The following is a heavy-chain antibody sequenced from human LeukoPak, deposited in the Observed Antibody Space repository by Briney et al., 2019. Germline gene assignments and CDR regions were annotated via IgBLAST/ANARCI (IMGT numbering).Heavy chain of an antibody. CDR3: ARAGHYGLILHVFEI. Sequence: SQTLSLTCAVSGGSISSGGYSWSWIRQPPGKGLEWIGYIYHSGSTYYNPSLKSRVTISVERSKNQFSLKLSSVTAADTAVYYCARAGHYGLILHVFEIWGQGTMVTVSS. J-gene: IGHJ3*02. CDR1: GGSISSGGYS. D-gene: IGHD3-10*01. V-gene: IGHV4-30-2*01. CDR2: IYHSGST.